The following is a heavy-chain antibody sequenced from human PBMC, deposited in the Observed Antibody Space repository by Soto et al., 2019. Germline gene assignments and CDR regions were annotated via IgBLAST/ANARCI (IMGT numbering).Heavy chain of an antibody. J-gene: IGHJ5*02. CDR2: ISAYNGNT. CDR3: ARCNYDFWSGYPNWFDP. CDR1: GYTFTSCC. V-gene: IGHV1-18*01. Sequence: ASVNVSCKSSGYTFTSCCISWGRQAPGQGLEWMGWISAYNGNTNYAQKLQGRVTMTTDTSTSTAYMELRSLRSDDTAVYYCARCNYDFWSGYPNWFDPWGQGTLVTVSS. D-gene: IGHD3-3*01.